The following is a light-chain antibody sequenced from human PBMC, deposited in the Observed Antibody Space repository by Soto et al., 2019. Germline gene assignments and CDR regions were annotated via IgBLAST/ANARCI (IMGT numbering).Light chain of an antibody. J-gene: IGLJ1*01. Sequence: QSALTQPASVSGSRVQSITISCTGTSSDVGGYNYVSWYQELPGKAPKLMIYEVSNRPSGVSNRFSGSKSGNTASLTISALQAEDKADHNCSSYTSSSLYVFGTGTKVTVL. V-gene: IGLV2-14*01. CDR1: SSDVGGYNY. CDR3: SSYTSSSLYV. CDR2: EVS.